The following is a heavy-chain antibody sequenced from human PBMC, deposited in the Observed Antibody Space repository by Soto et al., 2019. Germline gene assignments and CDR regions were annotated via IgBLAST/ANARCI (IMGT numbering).Heavy chain of an antibody. Sequence: ASVKVSCKTSGYTFSMHAIHWVRQAPGQGLEWLGWINAGNGDTKYSENFQDRVAITRDAYASAAYMEVRSLRSEDTAIYYCARDEGGWNSIEGGFVKFILDYWGQGSVVTVSS. CDR3: ARDEGGWNSIEGGFVKFILDY. CDR2: INAGNGDT. CDR1: GYTFSMHA. J-gene: IGHJ4*02. D-gene: IGHD1-7*01. V-gene: IGHV1-3*01.